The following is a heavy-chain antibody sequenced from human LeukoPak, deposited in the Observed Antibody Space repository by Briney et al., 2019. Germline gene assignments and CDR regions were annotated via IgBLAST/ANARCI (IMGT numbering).Heavy chain of an antibody. J-gene: IGHJ6*02. Sequence: SETLSLTYTVSGGSVSRSYWNWIRQPPGKGLEWIGYVYDRGTTNYNPSLKSRATMSVDTSKNQFSLKLSSVTAADTAVYYCARVKGIAVAGRDYYYYYGMDVWGQGTTVTVSS. CDR2: VYDRGTT. D-gene: IGHD6-19*01. CDR1: GGSVSRSY. V-gene: IGHV4-59*02. CDR3: ARVKGIAVAGRDYYYYYGMDV.